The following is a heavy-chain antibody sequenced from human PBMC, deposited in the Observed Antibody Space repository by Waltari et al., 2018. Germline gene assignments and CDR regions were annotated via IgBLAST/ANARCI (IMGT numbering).Heavy chain of an antibody. CDR1: GYTFTSYD. J-gene: IGHJ5*02. D-gene: IGHD1-26*01. Sequence: QVQLVQSGAEVKKPGASVKVSCKASGYTFTSYDTNWVRQATGQGLEWMGWMNPNSGNTGYAQKFQGRVTMTRNTSISTAYMELSSLRSEDTAVYYCARRRVGRAHNWFDPWGQGTLVTVSS. V-gene: IGHV1-8*01. CDR2: MNPNSGNT. CDR3: ARRRVGRAHNWFDP.